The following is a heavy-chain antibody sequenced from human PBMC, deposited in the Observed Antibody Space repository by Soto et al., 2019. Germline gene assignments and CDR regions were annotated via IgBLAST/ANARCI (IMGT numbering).Heavy chain of an antibody. CDR1: GYTLTSFY. V-gene: IGHV1-46*01. Sequence: ASVKVSCKASGYTLTSFYMHWMRQAPGQGLEWMGVIDPSAGSTTYAQKFKGRVRMTRDTFTSTVFMELSSLRSEDTAVYYCARSPRPTGTTLYYFDSWGQRTLVTVLL. CDR2: IDPSAGST. CDR3: ARSPRPTGTTLYYFDS. J-gene: IGHJ4*02. D-gene: IGHD1-1*01.